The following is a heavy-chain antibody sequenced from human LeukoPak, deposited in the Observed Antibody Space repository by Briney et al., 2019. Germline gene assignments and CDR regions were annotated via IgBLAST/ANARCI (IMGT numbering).Heavy chain of an antibody. V-gene: IGHV3-43*01. CDR1: GFTFDDYT. CDR3: AKEMVVAAALDY. Sequence: GGSLRLSCAASGFTFDDYTMYWVRHAPGKGVEWVSLISWDGGTTYYADSVKGRFTISRDNSKNSLYLQMNSLRTEDTALYYCAKEMVVAAALDYWGQGTRVTVSS. D-gene: IGHD2-15*01. CDR2: ISWDGGTT. J-gene: IGHJ4*02.